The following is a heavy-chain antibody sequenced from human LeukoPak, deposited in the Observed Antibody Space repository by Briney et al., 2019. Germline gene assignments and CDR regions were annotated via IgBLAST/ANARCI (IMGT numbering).Heavy chain of an antibody. J-gene: IGHJ4*02. CDR3: AMLTVVTGTLDY. CDR2: IRSRPYGGTA. D-gene: IGHD4-23*01. V-gene: IGHV3-49*04. Sequence: GGSLRLSCTGSGFKFGSYAMSWVRQAPGKGLEWLGFIRSRPYGGTADHAASVKGRFTVSRDDSQSIAYLQMNSLKTEDTAVYYCAMLTVVTGTLDYWGQGTLVTVSS. CDR1: GFKFGSYA.